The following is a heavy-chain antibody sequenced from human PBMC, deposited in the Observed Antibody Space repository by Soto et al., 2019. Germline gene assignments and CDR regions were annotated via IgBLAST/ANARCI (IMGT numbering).Heavy chain of an antibody. CDR1: GFTFSSYA. CDR3: AKGLSVIQEWIIDGH. CDR2: IQSDGNTK. V-gene: IGHV3-30*18. D-gene: IGHD5-18*01. Sequence: GGSLRLSCAASGFTFSSYAMSWVRQAPGKGLECVAVIQSDGNTKYYTDSVKGRFTISRDDSKSTLYLQMNGLRVEDTAVYYCAKGLSVIQEWIIDGHWGQGTQVTVSS. J-gene: IGHJ4*02.